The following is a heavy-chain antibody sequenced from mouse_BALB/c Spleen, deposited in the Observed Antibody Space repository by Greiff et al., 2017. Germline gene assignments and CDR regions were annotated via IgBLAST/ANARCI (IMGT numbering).Heavy chain of an antibody. J-gene: IGHJ2*01. V-gene: IGHV5-6-5*01. D-gene: IGHD6-1*01. CDR3: ARGQRPLSY. CDR2: ISSGGST. CDR1: GFTFSSYA. Sequence: EVQGVESGGGLVKPGGSLKLSCAASGFTFSSYAMSWVRQTPEKRLEWVASISSGGSTYYPDSVKGRFTISRDNARNILYLQMSSLRSEDTAMYYCARGQRPLSYWGQGTTLTVSS.